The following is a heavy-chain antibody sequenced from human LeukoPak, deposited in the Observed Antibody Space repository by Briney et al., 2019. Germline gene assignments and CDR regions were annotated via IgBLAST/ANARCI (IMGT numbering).Heavy chain of an antibody. V-gene: IGHV1-69*04. CDR2: IIPILGIA. Sequence: GASVKVSCKASGGTFSSYAISWVRQAPGQGLEWMGRIIPILGIANYAQKFQGRVTITADKSTSTAYMELSSLRSEDTAVYYCARERGECSGGSCGGIVENWFDPWGQGTLVTVSS. D-gene: IGHD2-15*01. CDR1: GGTFSSYA. CDR3: ARERGECSGGSCGGIVENWFDP. J-gene: IGHJ5*02.